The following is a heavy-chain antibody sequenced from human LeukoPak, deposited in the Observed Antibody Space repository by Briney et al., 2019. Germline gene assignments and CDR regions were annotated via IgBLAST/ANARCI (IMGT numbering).Heavy chain of an antibody. CDR1: GGSISSYY. J-gene: IGHJ4*02. V-gene: IGHV4-34*01. Sequence: SETLSLTCTVSGGSISSYYWSWIRQPPGKGLEWIGEINHSGSTNYNPSLKSRVTISVDTSKNQFSLKLSSVTAADTAVYYCAYYDFWSGYYPYWGQGTLVTVSS. CDR2: INHSGST. CDR3: AYYDFWSGYYPY. D-gene: IGHD3-3*01.